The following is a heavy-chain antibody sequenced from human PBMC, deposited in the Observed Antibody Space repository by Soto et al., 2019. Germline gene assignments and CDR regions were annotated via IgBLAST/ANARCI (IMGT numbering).Heavy chain of an antibody. CDR3: ARGGEGDYAFQDY. D-gene: IGHD2-2*01. V-gene: IGHV1-69*06. CDR1: GGTFSRYA. CDR2: IIPLFGTA. Sequence: QVQLAQSGAEVKKPGSSVKVSCKASGGTFSRYAISWVRQAPGHGLEWMGGIIPLFGTANYAQQFQGRVTITADKSTSTAYMELSSLRSEDTAVYYCARGGEGDYAFQDYWGQGTLVTVSS. J-gene: IGHJ4*02.